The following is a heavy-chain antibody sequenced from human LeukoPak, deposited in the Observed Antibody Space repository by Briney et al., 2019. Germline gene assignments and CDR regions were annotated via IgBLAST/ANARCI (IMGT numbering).Heavy chain of an antibody. J-gene: IGHJ3*02. CDR1: GGSISSSY. D-gene: IGHD2-21*01. V-gene: IGHV4-59*01. CDR2: IHHSGNT. CDR3: VRWQYCGGNCYFSAFDI. Sequence: SETLSLTCTVSGGSISSSYWSWIRQSPGKGLEWVGYIHHSGNTNSNPPLKSRVTISVDTHKNQFSLKLSSVTAADTAVYYCVRWQYCGGNCYFSAFDIWGQGTMVTVSS.